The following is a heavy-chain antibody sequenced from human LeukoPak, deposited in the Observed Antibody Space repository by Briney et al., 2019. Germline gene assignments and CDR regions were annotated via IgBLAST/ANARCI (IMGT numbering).Heavy chain of an antibody. J-gene: IGHJ4*02. CDR1: GFTFSSYW. D-gene: IGHD1-26*01. CDR2: INQDGSEI. Sequence: GGSLRLSCAASGFTFSSYWMSWVRQAPGKGLEWVAHINQDGSEIYYVDSLKGRFTISRDNAKNSLYLQMNSLRAEDTAVYYCARDKIVGATHLDYWGQGTPVTVSS. CDR3: ARDKIVGATHLDY. V-gene: IGHV3-7*01.